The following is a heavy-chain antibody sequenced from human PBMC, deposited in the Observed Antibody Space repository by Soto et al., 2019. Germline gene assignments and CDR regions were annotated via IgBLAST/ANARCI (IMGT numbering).Heavy chain of an antibody. CDR3: ARVGYSSSWQYFDW. Sequence: QPGGSLRLSCAAAAFPFSSYWMSWVRQAPGKGLEWVANINQDGSEKHSMDSAKGRFTISRDNAKNSLYLQMNSLRGEDTAVYYCARVGYSSSWQYFDWRSQGTVVTVSS. V-gene: IGHV3-7*01. J-gene: IGHJ4*02. CDR2: INQDGSEK. D-gene: IGHD6-13*01. CDR1: AFPFSSYW.